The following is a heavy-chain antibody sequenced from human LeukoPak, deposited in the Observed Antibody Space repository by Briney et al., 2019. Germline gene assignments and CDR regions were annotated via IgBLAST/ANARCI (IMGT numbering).Heavy chain of an antibody. D-gene: IGHD2-2*02. Sequence: SETLSLTCTVSGGSISSSSYYWGWIRQPPGKGLEWIGSIYYSGSTYYNPSLKSRVTISVDTSKNQFSLKLGSVTAADTAMYYCVRMTGSGCICTICYTDYWGQGTLVTVSS. CDR3: VRMTGSGCICTICYTDY. V-gene: IGHV4-39*01. CDR2: IYYSGST. J-gene: IGHJ4*02. CDR1: GGSISSSSYY.